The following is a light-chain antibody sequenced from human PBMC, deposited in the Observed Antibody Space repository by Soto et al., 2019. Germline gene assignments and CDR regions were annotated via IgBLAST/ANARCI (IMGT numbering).Light chain of an antibody. V-gene: IGKV3-15*01. CDR3: QQYDNWPPIT. CDR2: GAS. Sequence: ETVMTQSPATLSVSPGESAALSCRASQSVSINLAWYQQKPGQAPRLLIHGASTRATGIPARFSGSGSGTEFTLTISRLQSEDFAVYYCQQYDNWPPITFGQGTRLEIK. J-gene: IGKJ5*01. CDR1: QSVSIN.